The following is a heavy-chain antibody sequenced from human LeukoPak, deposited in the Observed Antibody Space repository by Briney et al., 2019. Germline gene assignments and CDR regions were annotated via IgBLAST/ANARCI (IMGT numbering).Heavy chain of an antibody. CDR1: GFTFSNYA. CDR2: VNDNGAAT. D-gene: IGHD3-10*01. Sequence: GGSLRLSCAASGFTFSNYAMSWVRQAPGKGLKWVATVNDNGAATYYADSVKGRFTISRDNAKNSLYLQMNSLRADDTAVYYCARFAAGGSYYYYMDVWGKGTTVTVSS. J-gene: IGHJ6*03. V-gene: IGHV3-23*01. CDR3: ARFAAGGSYYYYMDV.